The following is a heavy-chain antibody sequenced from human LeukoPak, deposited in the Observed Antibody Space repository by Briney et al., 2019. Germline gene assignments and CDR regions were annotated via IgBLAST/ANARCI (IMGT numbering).Heavy chain of an antibody. CDR1: GFTFSSYA. Sequence: GGSLRLSCAASGFTFSSYAMSWVRQDPGKGPEWVSSISGIGNRTYYADSVKGRFTISRDNSKNTLFLQMNSLRAEDTAVYYCAKNLYCGGGSCYPSALGMDVWGQGTTVTVFS. V-gene: IGHV3-23*01. J-gene: IGHJ6*02. CDR3: AKNLYCGGGSCYPSALGMDV. CDR2: ISGIGNRT. D-gene: IGHD2-15*01.